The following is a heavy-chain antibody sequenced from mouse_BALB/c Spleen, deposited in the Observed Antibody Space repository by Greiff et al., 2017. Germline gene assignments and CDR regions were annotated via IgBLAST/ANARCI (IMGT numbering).Heavy chain of an antibody. J-gene: IGHJ4*01. Sequence: EVMLVESGGGLVQPGGSRNLSCAASGFTLSSFGMTWVRQAPGKGLEWVAYFSSGSSTIYYADTVKGRFTISRDNPKNTLFLQMTSLRSEDTAMYYCARYGNYVRAMDYWGQGTSVTVSS. D-gene: IGHD2-1*01. CDR1: GFTLSSFG. V-gene: IGHV5-17*02. CDR2: FSSGSSTI. CDR3: ARYGNYVRAMDY.